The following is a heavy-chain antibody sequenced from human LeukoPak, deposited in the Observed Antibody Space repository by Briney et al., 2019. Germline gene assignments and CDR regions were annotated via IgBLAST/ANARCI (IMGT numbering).Heavy chain of an antibody. CDR1: GGSVSSGSYY. CDR2: IYYSGST. CDR3: AREGLDYGDYEGAAFDI. J-gene: IGHJ3*02. V-gene: IGHV4-61*01. D-gene: IGHD4-17*01. Sequence: SETLSLTCTVSGGSVSSGSYYWSWIRQPPGKGLEWIGYIYYSGSTYYNPSLKSRVTISVDTSKNQFSLKLSSVTAADTAVYYCAREGLDYGDYEGAAFDIWGQGTMVTVSS.